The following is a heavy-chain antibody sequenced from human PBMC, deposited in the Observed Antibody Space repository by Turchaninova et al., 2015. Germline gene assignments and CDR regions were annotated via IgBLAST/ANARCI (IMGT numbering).Heavy chain of an antibody. CDR3: ARQANYAFEI. Sequence: QVQLQESGPGLVKPSEPLSLTCAVSGYFISRGYYVGWIRKPPVKWLEWIGIAYDGGNTYYSPSLKSRFTILGDTSKNQFSLNLTFVTAADTAVYYCARQANYAFEIWGQGTMVTVSS. D-gene: IGHD5-24*01. J-gene: IGHJ3*02. CDR1: GYFISRGYY. V-gene: IGHV4-38-2*01. CDR2: AYDGGNT.